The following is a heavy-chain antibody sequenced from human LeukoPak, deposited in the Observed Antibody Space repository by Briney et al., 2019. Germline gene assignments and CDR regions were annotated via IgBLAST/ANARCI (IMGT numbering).Heavy chain of an antibody. D-gene: IGHD5-12*01. CDR3: AKESGYSGYALNY. Sequence: GGSLRLSCAASGFIFYNYAMSWVRQAPGKGLEWVSSISSDGTDTYYTDSVKGRFTISRDNSKNTLYLQMNSLRAEDTAVYYCAKESGYSGYALNYWGQGTLVTVSS. CDR2: ISSDGTDT. V-gene: IGHV3-23*01. CDR1: GFIFYNYA. J-gene: IGHJ4*02.